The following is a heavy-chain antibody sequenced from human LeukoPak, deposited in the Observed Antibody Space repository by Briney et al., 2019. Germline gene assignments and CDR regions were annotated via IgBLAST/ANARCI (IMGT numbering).Heavy chain of an antibody. CDR1: GFTFSSYG. CDR3: AKSYYYDKLAYY. Sequence: SGGSLRLSCAASGFTFSSYGMHWVRQAPGKGLEWVAVISYDGSNKYYADSVKGRFTISRDNSNNTLYLQMNSLRAEDTAVYYCAKSYYYDKLAYYWGQGPLVTVSS. CDR2: ISYDGSNK. D-gene: IGHD3-22*01. J-gene: IGHJ4*02. V-gene: IGHV3-30*18.